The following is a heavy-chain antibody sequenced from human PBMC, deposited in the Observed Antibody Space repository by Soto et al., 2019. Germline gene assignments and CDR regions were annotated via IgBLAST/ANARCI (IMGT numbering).Heavy chain of an antibody. J-gene: IGHJ5*02. V-gene: IGHV2-5*02. CDR1: GFSLSTSGVG. Sequence: QITLKESGPPLVKPTQTLTLTCTFSGFSLSTSGVGVGWIRQPPGKALEWLALIYWDDDKRYSPSLKSRLTITKETSKNQVVLTMTNMDPVDTATYYCAHTHRDGYPKTWGQGTLVTVSS. CDR3: AHTHRDGYPKT. D-gene: IGHD5-18*01. CDR2: IYWDDDK.